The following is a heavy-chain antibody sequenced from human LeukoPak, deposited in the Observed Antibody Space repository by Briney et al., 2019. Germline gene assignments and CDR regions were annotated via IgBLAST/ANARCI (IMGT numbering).Heavy chain of an antibody. D-gene: IGHD6-13*01. V-gene: IGHV3-53*01. Sequence: GGSLRLSCAASGFTVGTNSMSWVRQSPGKGLEWVSVIYSGGSTYYADSVNGRFTISRDNSRNTLFLQMNSLRAEDTAVYYCARDLSAAGTTSNWFDPWGQGTLVTVSS. J-gene: IGHJ5*02. CDR1: GFTVGTNS. CDR3: ARDLSAAGTTSNWFDP. CDR2: IYSGGST.